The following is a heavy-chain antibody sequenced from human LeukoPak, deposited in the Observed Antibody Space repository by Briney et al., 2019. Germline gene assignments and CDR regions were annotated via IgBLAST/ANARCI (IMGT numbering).Heavy chain of an antibody. CDR3: AREQWFRWEY. V-gene: IGHV3-11*01. CDR1: GFSVSNYY. Sequence: PGGSLRLSCEASGFSVSNYYMVWVRRPPGKGLECISYIPNDDSVIYYADSVRGRLSVSRDSAKNPLSLQLNSLRAEDTAVYYCAREQWFRWEYWGQGILVTVSS. D-gene: IGHD3-22*01. CDR2: IPNDDSVI. J-gene: IGHJ4*02.